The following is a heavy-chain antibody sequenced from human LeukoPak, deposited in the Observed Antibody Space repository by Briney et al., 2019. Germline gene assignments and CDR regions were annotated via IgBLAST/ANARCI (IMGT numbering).Heavy chain of an antibody. CDR3: AIDCSSTSCSSRGAFDI. CDR2: INPNSGGT. Sequence: GASVKVSCKASGYTFTGYYMHRVRQAPGQGLEWMGWINPNSGGTNYAQKFQGRVTMTRDTSISTAYMELSRLRSDDTAVYYCAIDCSSTSCSSRGAFDIWGQGTMVTVSS. D-gene: IGHD2-2*01. J-gene: IGHJ3*02. CDR1: GYTFTGYY. V-gene: IGHV1-2*02.